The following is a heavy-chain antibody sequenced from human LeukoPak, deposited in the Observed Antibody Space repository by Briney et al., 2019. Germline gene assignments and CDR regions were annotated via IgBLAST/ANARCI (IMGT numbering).Heavy chain of an antibody. CDR1: GFTFSSYA. CDR3: AILRGYYYDTSGSFEY. J-gene: IGHJ4*02. D-gene: IGHD3-22*01. Sequence: GGSLRLSCAAPGFTFSSYAMSWVRQAPGKGLEWVSAISGSGGSTYYADSVKGRFTISRDNSRNTLYLQVNSLRVEDTAVYYCAILRGYYYDTSGSFEYWGQGTLVTVSS. V-gene: IGHV3-23*01. CDR2: ISGSGGST.